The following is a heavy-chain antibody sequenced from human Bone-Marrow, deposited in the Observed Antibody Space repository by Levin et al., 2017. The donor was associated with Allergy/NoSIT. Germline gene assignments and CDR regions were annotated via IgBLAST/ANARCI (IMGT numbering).Heavy chain of an antibody. D-gene: IGHD2-8*01. CDR2: ISYDGSNK. CDR1: GFTFSSYG. J-gene: IGHJ6*02. V-gene: IGHV3-30*18. Sequence: GGSLRLSCAASGFTFSSYGMHWVRQAPGKGLEWVAVISYDGSNKYYADSVKGRFTISRDNSKNTLYLQMNSLRAEDTAVYYCAKGRIVLMVYAHYGMDGWGQGTTVTVSS. CDR3: AKGRIVLMVYAHYGMDG.